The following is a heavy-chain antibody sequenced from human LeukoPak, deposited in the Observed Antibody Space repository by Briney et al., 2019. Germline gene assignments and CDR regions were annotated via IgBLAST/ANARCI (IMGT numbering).Heavy chain of an antibody. CDR1: GFTFSSYA. D-gene: IGHD1-1*01. CDR2: ISYDGSNK. J-gene: IGHJ3*01. CDR3: ARASLAGDSFDV. V-gene: IGHV3-30-3*01. Sequence: GGSLRLSCAASGFTFSSYAMHWVRQAPGKGLAWVAVISYDGSNKYYADSVKGRFTISRDNSKNTLYLQMNSLRADDTAVYYCARASLAGDSFDVWGQGTRVTVSS.